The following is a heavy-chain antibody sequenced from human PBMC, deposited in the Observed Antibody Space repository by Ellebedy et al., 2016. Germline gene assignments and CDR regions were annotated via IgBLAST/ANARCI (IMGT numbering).Heavy chain of an antibody. CDR2: IYSGGST. V-gene: IGHV3-53*01. CDR1: GFTVSGNY. J-gene: IGHJ4*02. Sequence: GESLKISCAASGFTVSGNYMSWVRQAPGKGLEWVSVIYSGGSTDYADSVKGRFTISRDNSKKTLYLQMNRLRAEDTAVYYCARDYSSGWGQGTLVTVSS. CDR3: ARDYSSG. D-gene: IGHD6-19*01.